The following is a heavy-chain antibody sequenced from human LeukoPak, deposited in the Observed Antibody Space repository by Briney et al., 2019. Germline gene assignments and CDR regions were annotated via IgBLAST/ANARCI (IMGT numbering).Heavy chain of an antibody. V-gene: IGHV4-59*08. D-gene: IGHD3-22*01. CDR2: IYYSGST. CDR1: GGSMSSYY. CDR3: ARQPDPYYYDSSGYYYGAFDI. Sequence: SETLSLTCTVSGGSMSSYYWSWIRQPPGKGLEWIGYIYYSGSTNYNPSLKSRVTISVDTSKNQFSLKLSSVTAADTAVYYCARQPDPYYYDSSGYYYGAFDIWGQGTMVTVSS. J-gene: IGHJ3*02.